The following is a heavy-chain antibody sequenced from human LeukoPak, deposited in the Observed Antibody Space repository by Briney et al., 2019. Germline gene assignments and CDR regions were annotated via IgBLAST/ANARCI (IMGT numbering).Heavy chain of an antibody. CDR3: ARGAPWVRAKDAFDI. D-gene: IGHD1-26*01. CDR2: IYTSGST. V-gene: IGHV4-4*07. Sequence: SETLSLTCTVSGGSISSYYWSWIRQPAGKGLEWIGRIYTSGSTNYNPSLKSRVTMSVDTSKNQFSLKLSSVTAADTAVYYCARGAPWVRAKDAFDIWGQGTMATVSS. J-gene: IGHJ3*02. CDR1: GGSISSYY.